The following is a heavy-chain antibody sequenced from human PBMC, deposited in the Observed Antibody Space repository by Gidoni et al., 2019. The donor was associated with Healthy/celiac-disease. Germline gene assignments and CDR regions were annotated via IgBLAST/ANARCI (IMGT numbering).Heavy chain of an antibody. CDR1: GGTFSSSA. J-gene: IGHJ6*04. Sequence: QVQLVQSGDEVKKPGSSVKVSCKASGGTFSSSAISWVRQAPGQGLEWMGGIIPIFGTANYAQKFQGRVTITADESTSTAYMELSSLRSEDTAVYYCARDVVVPAALARYYYGMDVWGKGTTVTVSS. D-gene: IGHD2-2*01. CDR3: ARDVVVPAALARYYYGMDV. V-gene: IGHV1-69*01. CDR2: IIPIFGTA.